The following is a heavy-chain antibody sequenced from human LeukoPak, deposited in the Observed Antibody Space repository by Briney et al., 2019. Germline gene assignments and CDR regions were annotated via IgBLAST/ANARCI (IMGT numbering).Heavy chain of an antibody. CDR2: IYHSGST. CDR1: GGSIRISSYY. CDR3: VTNGTVTVAGTKFNYFDY. D-gene: IGHD6-19*01. Sequence: SEALSLTCTVSGGSIRISSYYWGWIRQPPGKGLEWIGSIYHSGSTHYNPSLRSRVTMSVDPSKNQFILKVTAVTAADTAVYYCVTNGTVTVAGTKFNYFDYWGQGALVTVSS. V-gene: IGHV4-39*01. J-gene: IGHJ4*02.